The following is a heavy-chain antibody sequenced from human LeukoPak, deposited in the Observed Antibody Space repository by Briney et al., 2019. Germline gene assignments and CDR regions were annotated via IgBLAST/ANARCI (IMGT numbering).Heavy chain of an antibody. CDR2: INSDGSST. CDR1: GFTFSSYW. D-gene: IGHD3-10*01. Sequence: GGSLRLSCAASGFTFSSYWMHWVRQAPGKGLVWVSCINSDGSSTSYADSVKGRFTISRDNAKNTLYLQMNSLRAEDTAVYYCARVPLWFGELSVDYWGQGTLVTVSS. CDR3: ARVPLWFGELSVDY. J-gene: IGHJ4*02. V-gene: IGHV3-74*01.